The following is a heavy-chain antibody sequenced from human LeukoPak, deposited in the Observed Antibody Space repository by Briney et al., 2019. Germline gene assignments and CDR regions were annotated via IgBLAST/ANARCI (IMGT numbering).Heavy chain of an antibody. CDR1: GFTFSSFA. Sequence: GGPLRLSCAASGFTFSSFAMHWVRQAPGKGLEWVAVISYDGSNKYYADSVKGRFTISRDNSKNTLYLQMNSLRAEDTAVYYCARARVVVTAHDAFDIWGQGTMVTVSS. J-gene: IGHJ3*02. CDR3: ARARVVVTAHDAFDI. V-gene: IGHV3-30*04. D-gene: IGHD2-21*02. CDR2: ISYDGSNK.